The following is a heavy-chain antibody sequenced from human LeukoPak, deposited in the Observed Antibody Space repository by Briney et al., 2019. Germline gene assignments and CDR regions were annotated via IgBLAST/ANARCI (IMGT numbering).Heavy chain of an antibody. CDR3: AKAGRRIAAAAWGYYFDY. CDR1: GFTFSSYA. D-gene: IGHD6-13*01. CDR2: ISGSGGST. V-gene: IGHV3-23*01. J-gene: IGHJ4*02. Sequence: GGSLSLSCAACGFTFSSYAMSWVRQAPGKGLEWVSAISGSGGSTYYADSVKGRFTISRDNSKNTLYLQMNSLRAEDTAVYYCAKAGRRIAAAAWGYYFDYWGQGTLVTVSS.